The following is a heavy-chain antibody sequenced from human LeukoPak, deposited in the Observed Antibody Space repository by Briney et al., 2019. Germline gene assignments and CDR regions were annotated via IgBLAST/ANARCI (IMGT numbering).Heavy chain of an antibody. V-gene: IGHV4-61*02. Sequence: SQTLSLTCTVSGGSISSGSYYWSWIRQPAGKRLEWIGRIYTSGSTNYNPSLKSRVTISVDTSKNQFSLKLSSVTAADTAVYYCARGPAAIYWYFDLWGRGTLVTVSS. CDR2: IYTSGST. CDR1: GGSISSGSYY. CDR3: ARGPAAIYWYFDL. J-gene: IGHJ2*01. D-gene: IGHD2-2*01.